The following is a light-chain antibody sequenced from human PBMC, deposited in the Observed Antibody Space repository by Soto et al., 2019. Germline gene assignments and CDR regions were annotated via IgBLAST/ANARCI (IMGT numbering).Light chain of an antibody. CDR3: QQYNSYSPIT. CDR1: QSISSW. V-gene: IGKV1-5*03. J-gene: IGKJ5*01. Sequence: DSQMTQSPSALSASVGDRVTMTSRASQSISSWLAWYQQKPGKAPKLLIYKASSLESGVPSRFSGSGSGTEFTLTISSLQPDDFATYYCQQYNSYSPITFGQGTRLEIK. CDR2: KAS.